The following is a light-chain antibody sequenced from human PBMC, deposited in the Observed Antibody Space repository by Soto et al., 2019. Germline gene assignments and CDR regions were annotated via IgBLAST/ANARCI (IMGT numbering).Light chain of an antibody. CDR1: SSDVGGYNY. CDR2: DVS. Sequence: QSALTQPASVSGSPGQSITISCTGTSSDVGGYNYVSWYQQHPGKAPKLMIYDVSNRPSGVSNRFSGSKSGNTASLTISGLQADDEADYYCSSYTSSWVFGGGTKLTVL. CDR3: SSYTSSWV. J-gene: IGLJ3*02. V-gene: IGLV2-14*01.